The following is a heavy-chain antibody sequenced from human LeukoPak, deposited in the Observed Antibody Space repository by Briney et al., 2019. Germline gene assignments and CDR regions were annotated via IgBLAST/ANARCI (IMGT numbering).Heavy chain of an antibody. V-gene: IGHV3-11*01. D-gene: IGHD3-3*01. CDR3: ATKEDDFWSGYYYYYMDV. CDR2: ISSSGSTI. Sequence: GGSLRLSCAASGFTLSDYYMSWIRQAPGKGLEWVSYISSSGSTIYYADSVKGRFTISRDNAKNSLYLQMNSLRAEDTAVYYCATKEDDFWSGYYYYYMDVWGKGTTVTVSS. J-gene: IGHJ6*03. CDR1: GFTLSDYY.